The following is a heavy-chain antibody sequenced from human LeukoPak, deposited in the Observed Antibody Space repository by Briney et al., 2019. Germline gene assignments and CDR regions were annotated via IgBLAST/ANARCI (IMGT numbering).Heavy chain of an antibody. Sequence: PSETLSLTCTVSGGSISSYYWSWIRQPAGKGLEWIGRIYTSGSTNYNPSLKSRVTMSVDTSKNQFSLKLSSVTAADTAVYYCARDRYYYDSSGLKVLDYWGQGTLVTVSS. CDR3: ARDRYYYDSSGLKVLDY. V-gene: IGHV4-4*07. CDR1: GGSISSYY. D-gene: IGHD3-22*01. J-gene: IGHJ4*02. CDR2: IYTSGST.